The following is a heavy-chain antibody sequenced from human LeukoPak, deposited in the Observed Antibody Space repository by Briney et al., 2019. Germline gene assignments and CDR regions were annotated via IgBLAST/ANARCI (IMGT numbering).Heavy chain of an antibody. J-gene: IGHJ5*02. CDR1: GGSFSGYY. V-gene: IGHV4-34*01. CDR3: ARVFNAFWSGYYTGLFINWFDP. CDR2: INHSGST. D-gene: IGHD3-3*01. Sequence: PSETLSLTCAVYGGSFSGYYWSWIRQPPGKGLEWIGEINHSGSTNYNPSLKSRVTISVDTSKNRFSLKLSSVTAADTAVYYCARVFNAFWSGYYTGLFINWFDPWGQGTLVTVSS.